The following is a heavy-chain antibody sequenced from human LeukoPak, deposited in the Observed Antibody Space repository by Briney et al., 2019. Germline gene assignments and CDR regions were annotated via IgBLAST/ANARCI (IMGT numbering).Heavy chain of an antibody. CDR3: AKDPLIRPGYSSTWYDY. D-gene: IGHD6-13*01. J-gene: IGHJ4*02. Sequence: GGSLRLSCAASGFSLSNYEINWVRQAPGKGLEWVSAISGSGGSTYYADSVKGRFTISRDNSKNTLYLQMNSLRAEDTAVYYCAKDPLIRPGYSSTWYDYWGQGTLVTVSS. V-gene: IGHV3-23*01. CDR2: ISGSGGST. CDR1: GFSLSNYE.